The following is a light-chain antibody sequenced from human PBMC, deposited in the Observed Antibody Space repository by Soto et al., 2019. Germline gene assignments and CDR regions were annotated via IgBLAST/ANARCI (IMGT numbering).Light chain of an antibody. V-gene: IGKV3-15*01. CDR2: GAS. J-gene: IGKJ1*01. CDR3: QQYNNWPRAT. Sequence: ILMTQSPATLSVSPGERSTLSCRASQSVSSNLAWYQQKPGQAPRLLIYGASTRATGIPARFSGSGSGTELTLTISSLQSEDFAVYYCQQYNNWPRATFRQGTKVDIK. CDR1: QSVSSN.